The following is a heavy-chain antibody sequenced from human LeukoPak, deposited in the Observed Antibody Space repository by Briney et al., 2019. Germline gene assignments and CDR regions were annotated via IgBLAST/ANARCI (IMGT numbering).Heavy chain of an antibody. V-gene: IGHV4-30-4*01. Sequence: SQTLSLTCTVSGGSIGSGDCYWSWIRQPPGKGLEWIGYIYYSGSTYYDPSLKSRVTISVDTSKNQFSLKLSSVTAADTAVYYCARAARPAGVGHDYWGQGTLVTVSS. J-gene: IGHJ4*02. CDR2: IYYSGST. D-gene: IGHD6-6*01. CDR3: ARAARPAGVGHDY. CDR1: GGSIGSGDCY.